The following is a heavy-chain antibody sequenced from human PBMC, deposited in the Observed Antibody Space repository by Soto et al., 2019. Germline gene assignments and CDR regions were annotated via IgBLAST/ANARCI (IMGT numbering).Heavy chain of an antibody. CDR3: TIVRVADSALDH. D-gene: IGHD3-10*02. J-gene: IGHJ4*02. V-gene: IGHV3-30*03. CDR2: LSYDGRDT. CDR1: GFIFSNNG. Sequence: QVQLVESGGGVVQPGRSLRLSCVGSGFIFSNNGMHWVRQTPGKGLGGVTFLSYDGRDTFYADSLKGRFSISRDNSKNTLFLHMSNLRAEDTAMYYCTIVRVADSALDHWGQGTLVTVSS.